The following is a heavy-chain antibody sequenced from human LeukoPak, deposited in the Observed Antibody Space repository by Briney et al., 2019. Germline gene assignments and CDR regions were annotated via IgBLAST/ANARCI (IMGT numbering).Heavy chain of an antibody. V-gene: IGHV4-39*07. CDR2: IYSRGNT. CDR1: GVSLSSGSNY. CDR3: ARSDGYGLVGI. Sequence: PSETLSLTCSVSGVSLSSGSNYWGWIRQPPGKTLEWIGSIYSRGNTYYNPSLKSRVIILIDTAKNHFSLNLSSVTAADTAVYYCARSDGYGLVGIWGQGTMVTVSS. D-gene: IGHD3-10*01. J-gene: IGHJ3*02.